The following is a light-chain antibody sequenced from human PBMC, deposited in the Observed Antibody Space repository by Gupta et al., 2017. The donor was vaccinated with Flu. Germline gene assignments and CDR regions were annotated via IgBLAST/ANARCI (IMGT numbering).Light chain of an antibody. CDR3: LQQVSYPWT. CDR1: QGIRDY. J-gene: IGKJ1*01. V-gene: IGKV1-17*01. CDR2: ATY. Sequence: PSSLSASVGDTVTITCRASQGIRDYLGWYQQKPGRAPKLLISATYNLQSGVPSRFSGNAAGTEFTLTISSLQAEDFATYYCLQQVSYPWTFGQGTKVDIK.